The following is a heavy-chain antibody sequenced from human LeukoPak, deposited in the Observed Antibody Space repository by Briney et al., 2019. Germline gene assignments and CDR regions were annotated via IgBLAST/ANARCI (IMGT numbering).Heavy chain of an antibody. CDR2: TSYDGSNK. Sequence: GGSLRLSCAASGFTLSSYGMHWVRQAPGEGLEWVAVTSYDGSNKYYADSVKGRFTISRDNSKNTLYLQMNSLRAEDTAVYYCAKDPGYYGSGSYYRWEAYFDYWGQGTLVTVSS. J-gene: IGHJ4*02. CDR1: GFTLSSYG. CDR3: AKDPGYYGSGSYYRWEAYFDY. V-gene: IGHV3-30*18. D-gene: IGHD3-10*01.